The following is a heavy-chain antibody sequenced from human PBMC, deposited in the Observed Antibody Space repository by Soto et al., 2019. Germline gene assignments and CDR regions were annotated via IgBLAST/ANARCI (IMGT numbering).Heavy chain of an antibody. CDR2: ISAYNGNT. V-gene: IGHV1-18*01. CDR3: ARGPADNWNYGYYGMDV. CDR1: GYTFTSYG. Sequence: GASVKVSCKASGYTFTSYGISWVRQAPGQGLEWMGWISAYNGNTNYAQKLQGRVTMTTDTSTSTAYMELRSLRSDDTAVYYCARGPADNWNYGYYGMDVWGQGTTVXVSS. D-gene: IGHD1-7*01. J-gene: IGHJ6*02.